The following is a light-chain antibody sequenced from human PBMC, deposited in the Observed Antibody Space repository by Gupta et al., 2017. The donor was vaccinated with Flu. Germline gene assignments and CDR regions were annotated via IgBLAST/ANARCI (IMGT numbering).Light chain of an antibody. V-gene: IGKV1-5*03. J-gene: IGKJ1*01. CDR2: KAS. Sequence: GDRVTITSRASQSISSWLAWYQQKPGKAPKLLIYKASTLESGVPSRFSGSGSGTEFTLTISSLQPDDFATYYCQQYNTYSRTFGQWTKVEIK. CDR1: QSISSW. CDR3: QQYNTYSRT.